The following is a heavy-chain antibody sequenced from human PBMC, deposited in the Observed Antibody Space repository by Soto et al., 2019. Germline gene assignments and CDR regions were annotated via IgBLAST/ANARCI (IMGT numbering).Heavy chain of an antibody. V-gene: IGHV3-30*18. Sequence: VQLVESGGGVVQPGRSLRLSCAASGFTFSDYAMHWVRQAPGKGLEWVAGVSHDGRNTHYADSVKGRFTISRDSSXNXXXXXMTXXRXEXTAVYYCAKGGRQWLVTSDFNYWGQGALVTVSS. J-gene: IGHJ4*02. D-gene: IGHD6-19*01. CDR2: VSHDGRNT. CDR3: AKGGRQWLVTSDFNY. CDR1: GFTFSDYA.